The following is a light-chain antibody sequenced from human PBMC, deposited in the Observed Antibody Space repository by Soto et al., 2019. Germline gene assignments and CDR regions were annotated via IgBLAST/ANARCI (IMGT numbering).Light chain of an antibody. CDR3: QSYDSSLSGVI. V-gene: IGLV1-40*01. CDR2: GNI. J-gene: IGLJ2*01. Sequence: QSVLTQPPSVSGAPGQRVSISCTGSSSNIGADYDVHWYRQLPGRAPKLLIYGNIIRTSGVPDRFSGSKSGTSAFLAITGLQTEDEADYYCQSYDSSLSGVIFGGGTKLTVL. CDR1: SSNIGADYD.